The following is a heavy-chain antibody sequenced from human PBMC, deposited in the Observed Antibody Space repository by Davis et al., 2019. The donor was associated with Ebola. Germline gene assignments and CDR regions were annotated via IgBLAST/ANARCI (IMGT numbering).Heavy chain of an antibody. V-gene: IGHV3-72*01. Sequence: GESLKISCAASGFIFSDHFVDWVRQAPGKGLEWVGRSKNKAYSYITEYAASVKGRFTISRDDSKSSLYLQMNSLQTEDTAVYYCTCGDYDYWGQGTLVTVSS. CDR2: SKNKAYSYIT. CDR3: TCGDYDY. J-gene: IGHJ4*02. D-gene: IGHD4-17*01. CDR1: GFIFSDHF.